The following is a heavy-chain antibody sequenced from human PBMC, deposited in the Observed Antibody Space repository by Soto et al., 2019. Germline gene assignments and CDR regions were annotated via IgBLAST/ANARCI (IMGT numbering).Heavy chain of an antibody. D-gene: IGHD6-19*01. Sequence: ASVKVSCKASGYTFTSYGISWVRQAPGQGLEWMGWINANNGSTNYAQKLQGRVTMTTDTSISTAYMELSRLRSDDTAVYYCARDRKAGTDAFDIWGQGTMVTVSS. CDR3: ARDRKAGTDAFDI. V-gene: IGHV1-18*01. CDR1: GYTFTSYG. J-gene: IGHJ3*02. CDR2: INANNGST.